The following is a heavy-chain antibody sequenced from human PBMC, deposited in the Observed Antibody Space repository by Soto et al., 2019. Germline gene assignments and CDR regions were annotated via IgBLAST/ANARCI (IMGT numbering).Heavy chain of an antibody. Sequence: GGSLRLSCAASGFTFSSYWMHWVRQAPGKGLVWVSRINSDGSSTSYADSVKGRFTISRDNSKNTPYLQMNSLRAEDTAVYYCAREVYYYDSSGHPNWFDPWGQGTLVTVSS. J-gene: IGHJ5*02. CDR2: INSDGSST. D-gene: IGHD3-22*01. CDR3: AREVYYYDSSGHPNWFDP. V-gene: IGHV3-74*01. CDR1: GFTFSSYW.